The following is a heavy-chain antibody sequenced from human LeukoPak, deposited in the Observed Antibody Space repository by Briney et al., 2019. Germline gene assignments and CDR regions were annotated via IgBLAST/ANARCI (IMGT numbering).Heavy chain of an antibody. Sequence: PSETLSLTCAVYGVSFSGYYWSWIRQPPGKGLEWIGEINHSGSTNYNPSLKSRVTISVDTSKNQFSLKLSSVTAADTAVYYCARDRNYDYVWGSYYFAFDIWGQGTMVTVSS. V-gene: IGHV4-34*01. CDR3: ARDRNYDYVWGSYYFAFDI. CDR1: GVSFSGYY. CDR2: INHSGST. J-gene: IGHJ3*02. D-gene: IGHD3-16*01.